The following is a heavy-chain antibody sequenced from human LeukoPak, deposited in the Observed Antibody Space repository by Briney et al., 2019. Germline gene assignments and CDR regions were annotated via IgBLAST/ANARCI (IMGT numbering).Heavy chain of an antibody. J-gene: IGHJ4*02. V-gene: IGHV5-51*01. Sequence: GESLKISCKGSGYSFTSYWIGWVRQMPGKGLGWMGIIYPGDSDTRYSPSFQGQVTISADKSISTAYLQWSSLKASDTAMYYCARLYYDFWSGAGAPYYFDYWGQGTLVTVSS. CDR3: ARLYYDFWSGAGAPYYFDY. CDR2: IYPGDSDT. CDR1: GYSFTSYW. D-gene: IGHD3-3*01.